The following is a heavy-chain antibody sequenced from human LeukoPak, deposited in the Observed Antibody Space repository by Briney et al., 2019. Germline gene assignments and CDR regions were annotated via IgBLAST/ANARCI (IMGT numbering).Heavy chain of an antibody. CDR3: ARGQRGYSYGRQFDY. CDR2: IYYSGST. V-gene: IGHV4-59*12. CDR1: GGSISSYY. D-gene: IGHD5-18*01. J-gene: IGHJ4*02. Sequence: PSETLSLTCTVSGGSISSYYWSWIRQPPGKGLEWIGYIYYSGSTNYNPSLKSRVTISVDTSKNQFSLKLSSVTAADTAVYYCARGQRGYSYGRQFDYWGQGTLVTVSS.